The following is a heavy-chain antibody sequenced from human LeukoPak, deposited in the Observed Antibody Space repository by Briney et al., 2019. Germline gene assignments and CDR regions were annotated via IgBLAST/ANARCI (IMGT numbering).Heavy chain of an antibody. V-gene: IGHV3-23*01. CDR1: GFTFSSYA. J-gene: IGHJ4*02. CDR3: AKYRIFGVVRYYFDY. D-gene: IGHD3-3*02. CDR2: ISGSGGST. Sequence: GGSLRLSCAASGFTFSSYAMSWVRQAPGKGLEGVSAISGSGGSTYYADSVKGRSTISRDNSKNTLYLQMNSLRAEDTAVYYCAKYRIFGVVRYYFDYWGQGTLVTVSS.